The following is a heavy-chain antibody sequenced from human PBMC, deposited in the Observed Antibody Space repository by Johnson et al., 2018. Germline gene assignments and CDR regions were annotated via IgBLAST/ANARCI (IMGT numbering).Heavy chain of an antibody. D-gene: IGHD5/OR15-5a*01. Sequence: VQLVESGGGVVQPGRSLRLSCAASGFTFSSYGMHWVRQAPGKGLEWVAVIWYDGSNKSSADDVKGRFTISRDNSKNTLDLQMNSLRAEDTAVYYGARASVKGPPLSYGMDVWGQGTTVTVSS. V-gene: IGHV3-33*01. CDR3: ARASVKGPPLSYGMDV. J-gene: IGHJ6*02. CDR2: IWYDGSNK. CDR1: GFTFSSYG.